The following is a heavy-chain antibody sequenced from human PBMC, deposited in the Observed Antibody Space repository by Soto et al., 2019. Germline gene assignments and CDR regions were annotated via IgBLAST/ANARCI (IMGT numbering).Heavy chain of an antibody. CDR3: AKAPGGYCSGGSCYDFDY. J-gene: IGHJ4*02. CDR2: ISGSGGST. CDR1: GFTFSSYA. D-gene: IGHD2-15*01. Sequence: VGSLRLSCAASGFTFSSYAMSWVRQAPGKGLEWVSAISGSGGSTYYADSVKGRFTISRDNSKNTLYLQMNSLRAEDTAVYYCAKAPGGYCSGGSCYDFDYWGQGTLVTVSS. V-gene: IGHV3-23*01.